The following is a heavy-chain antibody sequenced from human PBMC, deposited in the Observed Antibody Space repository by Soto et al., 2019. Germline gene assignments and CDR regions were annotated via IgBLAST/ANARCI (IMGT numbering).Heavy chain of an antibody. V-gene: IGHV3-23*01. J-gene: IGHJ6*03. CDR1: GLTFSSYA. CDR2: ISGSGGST. Sequence: PGGSLRLSCAASGLTFSSYAMSWVRQAPGKGLEWVSAISGSGGSTYYADSVKGRFTISRDNSKNTLYLQMNSLRAEDTAVYYCAKDGDYDYIWGSYRYYYYMDVWGKGTTVTVSS. D-gene: IGHD3-16*02. CDR3: AKDGDYDYIWGSYRYYYYMDV.